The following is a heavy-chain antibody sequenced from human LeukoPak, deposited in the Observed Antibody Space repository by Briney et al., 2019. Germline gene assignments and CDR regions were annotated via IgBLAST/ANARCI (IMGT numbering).Heavy chain of an antibody. CDR1: GGSFSGYY. J-gene: IGHJ4*02. CDR2: INHSGST. D-gene: IGHD6-19*01. CDR3: ARRARVAVDY. V-gene: IGHV4-34*01. Sequence: SETLSRTCAVYGGSFSGYYWSWIRLPPGKGLEWIGEINHSGSTNYNPSLKSRVTISVDTSKNQFSLKLSSVTAADTAVYYCARRARVAVDYWGQGTLVTVSS.